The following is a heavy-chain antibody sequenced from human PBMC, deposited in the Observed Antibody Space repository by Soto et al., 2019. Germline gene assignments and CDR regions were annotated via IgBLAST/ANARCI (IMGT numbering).Heavy chain of an antibody. CDR3: ARDNWNDHDNWFYP. CDR1: GFTFSSYG. V-gene: IGHV3-33*01. Sequence: GGSLRLSCAASGFTFSSYGMHWVRQAPGKGLEWVAVIWYDGSNKYYADSVKGRFTISRDNSKNTLYLQMNSLRAEDTAVYYCARDNWNDHDNWFYPWGQGTLVTVSS. J-gene: IGHJ5*02. CDR2: IWYDGSNK. D-gene: IGHD1-20*01.